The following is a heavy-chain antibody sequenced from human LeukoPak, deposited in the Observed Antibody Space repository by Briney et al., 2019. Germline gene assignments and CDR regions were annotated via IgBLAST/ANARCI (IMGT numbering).Heavy chain of an antibody. CDR3: TRDRLQLWFNSFDI. CDR1: GLSVSSNY. Sequence: GGSLRLSCAASGLSVSSNYMSWVRQAPGKGLEWVSVIYAAGGSTFYADSVKGRFTISRDQSRNTLYLQVNGLRAEDTAIYYCTRDRLQLWFNSFDIWGQGTMVTVSS. J-gene: IGHJ3*02. V-gene: IGHV3-66*01. D-gene: IGHD5-18*01. CDR2: IYAAGGST.